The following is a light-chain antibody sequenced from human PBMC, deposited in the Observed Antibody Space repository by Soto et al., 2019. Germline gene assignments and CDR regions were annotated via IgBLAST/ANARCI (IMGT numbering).Light chain of an antibody. Sequence: EIVLTQSPATLSLSPGARATLSCRASQSVSSYLAWYQQKPGQAPRLLIYDASNRATGIPARFSGSGSGTDFTLTISSLEPEDCAVYYCQQRSNWPLFGGGTKVAIK. V-gene: IGKV3-11*01. CDR3: QQRSNWPL. J-gene: IGKJ4*01. CDR1: QSVSSY. CDR2: DAS.